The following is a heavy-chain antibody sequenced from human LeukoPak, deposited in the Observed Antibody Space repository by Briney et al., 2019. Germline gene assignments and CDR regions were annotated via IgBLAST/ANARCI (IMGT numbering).Heavy chain of an antibody. V-gene: IGHV4-61*02. D-gene: IGHD6-13*01. Sequence: PSETLSLTCTVSGGSISSGSYYWSWIRQPAGKGLEWIGRIYTSGSTNYNPSLKSRVTISVDTSKNQFSLKLSSVTAADTAVYYCARISEIAAAGTTPWYFDLWGRGTLVTVSS. CDR1: GGSISSGSYY. CDR3: ARISEIAAAGTTPWYFDL. CDR2: IYTSGST. J-gene: IGHJ2*01.